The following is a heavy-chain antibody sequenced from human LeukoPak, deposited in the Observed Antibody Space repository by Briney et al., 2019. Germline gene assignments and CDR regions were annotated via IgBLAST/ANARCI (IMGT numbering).Heavy chain of an antibody. CDR2: ISAYNGNT. Sequence: ASVKVSCKASGYTFTSYGISWVRQAPGQGLEWMGWISAYNGNTNYAQMLQGRVTMTTDTSTSTAYMELRSLRSDDTAVYYCARKGGSHGSGSYQYNWFDPWGQGTLVTVSS. CDR3: ARKGGSHGSGSYQYNWFDP. D-gene: IGHD3-10*01. J-gene: IGHJ5*02. CDR1: GYTFTSYG. V-gene: IGHV1-18*01.